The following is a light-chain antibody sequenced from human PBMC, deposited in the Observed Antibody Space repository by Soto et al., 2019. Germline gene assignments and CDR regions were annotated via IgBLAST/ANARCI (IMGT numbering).Light chain of an antibody. Sequence: QSVLTQPPSASGTPGQRVTISCSGSRSNIETNDVYWYQQLPGTAPKLLIYMSTRRPSGVPDRFSGSKSGASASLVIGGPRSEDELDYYCAAWDDSLNIWVFGGGTKLTVL. CDR3: AAWDDSLNIWV. CDR1: RSNIETND. V-gene: IGLV1-47*01. J-gene: IGLJ3*02. CDR2: MST.